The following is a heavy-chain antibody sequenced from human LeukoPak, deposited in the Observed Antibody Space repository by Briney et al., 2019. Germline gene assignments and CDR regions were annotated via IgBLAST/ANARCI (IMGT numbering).Heavy chain of an antibody. Sequence: SVKVSCKASGGTFSSYAISWVRQAPGQGLEWMGGIIPIFGTANYAQKFQGGVTITADKSTSTAYMELSSLRSEDTAVYYCAREPDTIEVADNWFDPWGQGTLVTVSS. CDR3: AREPDTIEVADNWFDP. D-gene: IGHD6-19*01. J-gene: IGHJ5*02. CDR2: IIPIFGTA. CDR1: GGTFSSYA. V-gene: IGHV1-69*06.